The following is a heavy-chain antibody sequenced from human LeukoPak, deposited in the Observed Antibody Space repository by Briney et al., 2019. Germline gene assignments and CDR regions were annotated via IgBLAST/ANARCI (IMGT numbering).Heavy chain of an antibody. D-gene: IGHD3-9*01. J-gene: IGHJ3*02. V-gene: IGHV1-18*01. CDR2: ISAYNGNT. CDR3: AREIRLRYFDWLLSPLVGAFDI. Sequence: ASVKVSCKASGYTFTSYSISWVRQAPGQGLEWMGWISAYNGNTNYAQKLQGRVTMTTDTSTSTAYMELRSLRSDDTAVYYCAREIRLRYFDWLLSPLVGAFDIWGQRTMVTVSS. CDR1: GYTFTSYS.